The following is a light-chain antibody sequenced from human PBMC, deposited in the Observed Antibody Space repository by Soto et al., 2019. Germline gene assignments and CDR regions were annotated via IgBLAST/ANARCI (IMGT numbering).Light chain of an antibody. V-gene: IGKV3-11*01. CDR2: DVS. CDR1: QSVSIY. CDR3: HQRSNWPPLT. Sequence: EIVLTQSPATLSLSPGERATLSCRASQSVSIYLAWYQQKPGQAPRLLIYDVSNRATGIPARFSGSGSGTDFTLTISSLEPEDFAVYYCHQRSNWPPLTFGGGTKVEIK. J-gene: IGKJ4*01.